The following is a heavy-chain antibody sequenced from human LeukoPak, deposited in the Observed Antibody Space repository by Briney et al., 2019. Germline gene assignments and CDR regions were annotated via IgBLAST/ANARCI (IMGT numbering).Heavy chain of an antibody. CDR3: ARGNFLRFLAANGMDV. D-gene: IGHD3-3*01. CDR2: MNPNSGNT. Sequence: RASVKVSCKASGYTFTSYDINWVRQATGQGLEWMGWMNPNSGNTGYAQKFQGRVTMTRNTSISTAYMELSSLRSEDTAVYYCARGNFLRFLAANGMDVWGQGTTVTVSS. J-gene: IGHJ6*02. CDR1: GYTFTSYD. V-gene: IGHV1-8*01.